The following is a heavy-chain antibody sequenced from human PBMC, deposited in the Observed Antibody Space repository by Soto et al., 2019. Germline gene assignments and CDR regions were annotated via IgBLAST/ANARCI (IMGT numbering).Heavy chain of an antibody. CDR1: GGIFSSYA. V-gene: IGHV1-69*12. Sequence: QVQLVQSGAEVKKPGSSVKVSCKASGGIFSSYAISWVRQAPGQGLEWMGGIIPIFGTANYAQKFQGRVTIPAEESTSTAYMELSSLRSGDTAVYYCASWSLGDSSGYYDYWGQGTLVTVSS. J-gene: IGHJ4*02. D-gene: IGHD3-22*01. CDR3: ASWSLGDSSGYYDY. CDR2: IIPIFGTA.